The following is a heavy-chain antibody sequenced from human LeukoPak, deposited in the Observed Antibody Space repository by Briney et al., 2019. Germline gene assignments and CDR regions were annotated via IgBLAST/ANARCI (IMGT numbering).Heavy chain of an antibody. J-gene: IGHJ4*02. Sequence: GGSLRLSCAASGFTFSDYAMHWVRQAPGKGLEYVSAISHNGGSTYYAHSVKGRFTISRDNSKNTLHLQLGSLRDEDMAVYYCARERRFCTSTSCYCFFDYWGQGTLVTVSS. CDR1: GFTFSDYA. V-gene: IGHV3-64*01. CDR3: ARERRFCTSTSCYCFFDY. D-gene: IGHD2-2*01. CDR2: ISHNGGST.